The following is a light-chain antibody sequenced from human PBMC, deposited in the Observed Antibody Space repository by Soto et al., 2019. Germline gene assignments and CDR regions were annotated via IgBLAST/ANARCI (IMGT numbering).Light chain of an antibody. Sequence: DIQMIQSPSSLSAYVGDRVTITCQASQEISNYLNWYQQKPGKAPKLLIYDASNLERGVPSRFSGRGSGTDFTFTISSLQPEDFATYYCQQYDHLPRTFGRGTKVEIK. CDR3: QQYDHLPRT. J-gene: IGKJ1*01. CDR1: QEISNY. V-gene: IGKV1-33*01. CDR2: DAS.